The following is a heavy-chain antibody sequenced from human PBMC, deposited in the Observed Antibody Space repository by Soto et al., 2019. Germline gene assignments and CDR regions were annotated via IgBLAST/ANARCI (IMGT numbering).Heavy chain of an antibody. D-gene: IGHD2-21*02. Sequence: QVQLQQWGAGLLKPSETLSLTCGVYGGSLSGNYWSWIRQPPGEGLEWIGEINPSGSTNYSPSLKSRATISADTSKNQFSLKLSSVIAADTALYYCARVRDCGGASWGQGTMVTVSS. CDR3: ARVRDCGGAS. CDR2: INPSGST. J-gene: IGHJ5*02. CDR1: GGSLSGNY. V-gene: IGHV4-34*01.